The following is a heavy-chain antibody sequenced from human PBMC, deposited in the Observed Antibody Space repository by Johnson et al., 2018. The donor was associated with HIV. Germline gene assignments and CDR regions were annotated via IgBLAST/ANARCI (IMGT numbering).Heavy chain of an antibody. Sequence: EVQLVESGGGLVKPGGSLRLSCAASGFTVSSNEMSWVRQAPGKGLEWVSSISGGSTYFADSRKGRFTISRDNSKNSLHLQMSSLRAEDTAVYQCARSVGYYDSSAYYYVDAFDIWGQGTMVT. V-gene: IGHV3-38-3*01. CDR1: GFTVSSNE. D-gene: IGHD3-22*01. CDR2: ISGGST. J-gene: IGHJ3*02. CDR3: ARSVGYYDSSAYYYVDAFDI.